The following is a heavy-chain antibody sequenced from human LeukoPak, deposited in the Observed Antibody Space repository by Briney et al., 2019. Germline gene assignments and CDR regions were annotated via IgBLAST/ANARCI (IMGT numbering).Heavy chain of an antibody. V-gene: IGHV3-23*01. Sequence: GGSLRLSCAASGFTFSNYAMSWVRQAPGKGLEWVSAISGSGGSTYYADSMKGRFTISRDNSKNTLYLQMNSLRAEDTAVYYCAKKIGDFWSGYYDFSSSYYYGMDVWGQGTTVTVSS. CDR3: AKKIGDFWSGYYDFSSSYYYGMDV. J-gene: IGHJ6*02. CDR2: ISGSGGST. D-gene: IGHD3-3*01. CDR1: GFTFSNYA.